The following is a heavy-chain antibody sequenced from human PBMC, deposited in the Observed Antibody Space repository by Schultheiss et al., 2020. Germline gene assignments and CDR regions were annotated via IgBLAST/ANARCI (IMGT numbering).Heavy chain of an antibody. D-gene: IGHD3-22*01. V-gene: IGHV4-34*09. CDR1: GGSFSGYY. Sequence: SETLSLTCAVYGGSFSGYYWSWIRQPPGKGLEWIGEINHSGSTNYNPSLKSRVTISVDTSKNQFSLKLSSVTAADTAVYYCARDKAYYDSSGYYLSDAFDIWGQGTMVTVSS. CDR2: INHSGST. J-gene: IGHJ3*02. CDR3: ARDKAYYDSSGYYLSDAFDI.